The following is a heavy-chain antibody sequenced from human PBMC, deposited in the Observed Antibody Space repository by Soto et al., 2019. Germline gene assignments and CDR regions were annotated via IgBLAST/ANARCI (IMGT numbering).Heavy chain of an antibody. CDR3: ARTESYRIAAAGWYFDY. D-gene: IGHD6-13*01. CDR1: GGSISSSNW. J-gene: IGHJ4*02. Sequence: SETLSLTCAVSGGSISSSNWWSWVRQPPGKGLEWIGEIYHSGSTNYNPSLKSRVTISVDKSKNQFSLKLSSVTAADTAVYYCARTESYRIAAAGWYFDYWGQGTLVTVSS. V-gene: IGHV4-4*02. CDR2: IYHSGST.